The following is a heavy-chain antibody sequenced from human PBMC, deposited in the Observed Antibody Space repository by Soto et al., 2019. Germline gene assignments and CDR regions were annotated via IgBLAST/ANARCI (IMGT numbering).Heavy chain of an antibody. CDR3: ARASPAIYYYYYYMDV. V-gene: IGHV3-48*01. J-gene: IGHJ6*03. CDR2: ISSSSSTI. D-gene: IGHD2-2*01. CDR1: GFTFSSYS. Sequence: EVQLVESGGGLVQPGGSLRLSCAASGFTFSSYSMNWVRQAPGKGLEWVSYISSSSSTIYYADSVKGRFTISRDNAKNSLYLQMNSLRAEDTAVYYCARASPAIYYYYYYMDVWGKGTTVTVS.